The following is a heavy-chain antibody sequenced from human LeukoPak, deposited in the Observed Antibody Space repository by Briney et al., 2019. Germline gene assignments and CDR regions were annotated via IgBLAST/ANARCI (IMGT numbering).Heavy chain of an antibody. J-gene: IGHJ4*02. Sequence: PGRSLRLSCAASGFAFSSYVMRWVRQAPGKGLEWVAVISHDGSNEYYADSVKGRFTISRDNSKNTLYLQMNSLRAEDTAVYYCVRDISGEKSFDYWGQGSLVTVSS. CDR1: GFAFSSYV. V-gene: IGHV3-30*04. D-gene: IGHD3-10*01. CDR3: VRDISGEKSFDY. CDR2: ISHDGSNE.